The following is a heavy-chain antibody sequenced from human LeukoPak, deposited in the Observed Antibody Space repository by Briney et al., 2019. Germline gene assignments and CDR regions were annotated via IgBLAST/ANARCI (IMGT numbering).Heavy chain of an antibody. Sequence: ASVKVSCKASGGTFSSYAISWVRQAPGQGLEWMGGIIPIFGTANYAQKFQGRVTITADESTSTAYMELSSLRSEDTAVYYCARGSHVPAAIGWFDPWGQGTLVTVSS. CDR1: GGTFSSYA. D-gene: IGHD2-2*01. CDR3: ARGSHVPAAIGWFDP. J-gene: IGHJ5*02. V-gene: IGHV1-69*01. CDR2: IIPIFGTA.